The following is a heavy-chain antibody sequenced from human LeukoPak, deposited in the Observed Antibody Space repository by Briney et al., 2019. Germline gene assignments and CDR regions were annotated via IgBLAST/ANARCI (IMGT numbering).Heavy chain of an antibody. CDR3: AKDTPLFYHYYGIDV. CDR2: ISGDGTIT. V-gene: IGHV3-43*02. J-gene: IGHJ6*02. Sequence: PGGSLRLSCAASGLNLDAYAMHWVRQAPGKGLEWASLISGDGTITYYADSVKGRFTISRDNGKNSLFLEMNSLRSEDTALYYCAKDTPLFYHYYGIDVWGQGTTVTVSS. CDR1: GLNLDAYA.